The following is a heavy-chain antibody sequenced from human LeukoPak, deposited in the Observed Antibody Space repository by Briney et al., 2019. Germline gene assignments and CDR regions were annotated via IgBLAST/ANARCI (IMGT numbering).Heavy chain of an antibody. CDR3: ARSRDNRGYGARHIDY. D-gene: IGHD4/OR15-4a*01. Sequence: ASVKVSCKASGYTFTGHFIHWVRQPAGQGRAWMGRINPNGGATMYVEQFQGRVTMTGDMSTSTVYMEVSRLTSEDTAVYYCARSRDNRGYGARHIDYWGQGTLVTVSS. CDR1: GYTFTGHF. CDR2: INPNGGAT. V-gene: IGHV1-46*01. J-gene: IGHJ4*02.